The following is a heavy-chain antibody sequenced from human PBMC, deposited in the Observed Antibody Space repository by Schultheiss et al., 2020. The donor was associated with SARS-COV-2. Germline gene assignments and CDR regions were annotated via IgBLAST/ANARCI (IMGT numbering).Heavy chain of an antibody. CDR3: ARDSVGSRETTLDTYYDFWSGYYYYYGMDV. J-gene: IGHJ6*02. Sequence: SVKVSCKASGYTFTNYDIYWVRQAPGQGLEWMGRIIPILGIANYAQKFQGRVTITADKSTSTAYMELSSLRSEDTAVYYCARDSVGSRETTLDTYYDFWSGYYYYYGMDVWGQGTTVTVSS. CDR1: GYTFTNYD. V-gene: IGHV1-69*04. D-gene: IGHD3-3*01. CDR2: IIPILGIA.